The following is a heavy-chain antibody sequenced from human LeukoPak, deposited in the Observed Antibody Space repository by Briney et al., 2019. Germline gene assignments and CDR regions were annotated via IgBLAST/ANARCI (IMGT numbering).Heavy chain of an antibody. D-gene: IGHD6-13*01. J-gene: IGHJ4*02. CDR2: IYPGDSDT. Sequence: GESLKISCKGSGYSFSNYWIGWVRQMPGKGLEWMAPIYPGDSDTRYSPSFQGQATISADKSISTAYLQWSSLKASDTAMYYCARKAAGIDYWGQGTLVTVSS. CDR1: GYSFSNYW. CDR3: ARKAAGIDY. V-gene: IGHV5-51*01.